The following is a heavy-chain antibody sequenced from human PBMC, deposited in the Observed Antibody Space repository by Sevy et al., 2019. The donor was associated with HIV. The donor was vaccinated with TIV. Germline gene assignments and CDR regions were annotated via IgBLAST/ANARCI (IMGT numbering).Heavy chain of an antibody. CDR1: GFAFRDSA. D-gene: IGHD2-8*01. V-gene: IGHV3-30-3*01. J-gene: IGHJ3*02. CDR3: ATMVSGGLRWELIKENAFDI. CDR2: ISHGGSYE. Sequence: GGSLRLSCEASGFAFRDSAIHWVRQSPGKGLEWVALISHGGSYEYYVDSVKGRFTVSSDRSKNILYLQMDSLRAEDTAVYYCATMVSGGLRWELIKENAFDIWGQGTAVTVSS.